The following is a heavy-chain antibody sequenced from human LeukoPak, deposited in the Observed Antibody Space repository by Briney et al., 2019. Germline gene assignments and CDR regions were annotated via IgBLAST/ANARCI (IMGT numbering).Heavy chain of an antibody. CDR1: GFTFSSYG. Sequence: GGSLRLSCAASGFTFSSYGMYWVRQAPGKGLEWVAVISDDGSNKYYADSVEGRFTISRDNSKNTLYLQMNSLRAEDTAVYYCARDGGGVVVVAANHYFDYWGQGTLVTVSS. D-gene: IGHD2-15*01. CDR3: ARDGGGVVVVAANHYFDY. CDR2: ISDDGSNK. J-gene: IGHJ4*02. V-gene: IGHV3-30*03.